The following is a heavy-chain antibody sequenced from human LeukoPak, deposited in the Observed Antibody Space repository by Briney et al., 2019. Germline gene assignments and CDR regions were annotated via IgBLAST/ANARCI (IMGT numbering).Heavy chain of an antibody. D-gene: IGHD2-21*01. CDR3: ARGYTPPHTSIAY. V-gene: IGHV1-2*02. CDR2: INPKSGDT. J-gene: IGHJ1*01. CDR1: RYTFTDYF. Sequence: ASVKVSCKASRYTFTDYFIYWVRQAPGRGLEWMGWINPKSGDTDYAQLFQGRVTMTRDTSITTAYMELSSLRSDDTAMYYCARGYTPPHTSIAYWGQGTLVTVSS.